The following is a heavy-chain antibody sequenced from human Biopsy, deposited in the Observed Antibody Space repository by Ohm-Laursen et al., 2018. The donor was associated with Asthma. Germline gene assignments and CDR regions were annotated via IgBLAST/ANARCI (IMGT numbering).Heavy chain of an antibody. Sequence: SLRLSCAASGFTFGDYWMSWVRQVPGKGLEWVANIKHDGTEKNHVDSLKGRFTISRDNAKNSLYLQMNSLRAEDTAVYYCARTFHFWSPHHAEHYQLWGQGTLATVSS. CDR1: GFTFGDYW. D-gene: IGHD3-3*02. J-gene: IGHJ1*01. CDR2: IKHDGTEK. V-gene: IGHV3-7*01. CDR3: ARTFHFWSPHHAEHYQL.